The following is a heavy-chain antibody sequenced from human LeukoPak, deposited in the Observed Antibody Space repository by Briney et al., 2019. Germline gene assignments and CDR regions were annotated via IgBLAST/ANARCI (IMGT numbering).Heavy chain of an antibody. CDR2: IYYSGST. V-gene: IGHV4-31*03. CDR3: ARDGDSYTLDY. CDR1: GGSISSGGYS. J-gene: IGHJ4*02. Sequence: SETLSLTCTVSGGSISSGGYSWSWIRQHPGKGLEWIGYIYYSGSTYYNPSLKSRVTISVDTSKNQFSLKLSSVAAADTAVYYCARDGDSYTLDYWGQGTLVTVSS. D-gene: IGHD5-18*01.